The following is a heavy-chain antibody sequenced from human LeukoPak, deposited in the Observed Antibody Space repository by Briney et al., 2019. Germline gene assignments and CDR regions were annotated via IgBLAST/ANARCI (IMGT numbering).Heavy chain of an antibody. CDR1: GFTFGDYA. CDR3: TRGHGSGSYYYDLFDY. V-gene: IGHV3-49*04. D-gene: IGHD3-10*01. J-gene: IGHJ4*02. CDR2: IRSKAYGGTT. Sequence: GGSLRLSCTASGFTFGDYAMSWVRQAPGKGLEWVGFIRSKAYGGTTEYAASVKGRFTISRDDSKSIAYLQMNSLKTEDTAVYYCTRGHGSGSYYYDLFDYWGQGTLVTVSS.